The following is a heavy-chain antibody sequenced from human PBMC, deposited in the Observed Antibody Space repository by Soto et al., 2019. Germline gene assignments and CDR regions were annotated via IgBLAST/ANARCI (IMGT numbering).Heavy chain of an antibody. CDR3: ARVARVAARPDWFDP. D-gene: IGHD6-6*01. Sequence: SETLSLTCTVSGGSISSGGYYWSWIRQHPGKGLEWIGYIYYSGSTYYNLSLKSRVTISVDTSKNQFSLKLSSVTAADTAVYYCARVARVAARPDWFDPWGQGTLVTVSS. J-gene: IGHJ5*02. CDR2: IYYSGST. V-gene: IGHV4-31*03. CDR1: GGSISSGGYY.